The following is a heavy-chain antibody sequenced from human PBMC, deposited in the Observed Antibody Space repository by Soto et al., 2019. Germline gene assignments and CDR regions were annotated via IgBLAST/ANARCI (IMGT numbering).Heavy chain of an antibody. D-gene: IGHD1-1*01. V-gene: IGHV4-34*01. CDR3: ARVERGTATTVVDAFDI. CDR1: GGFVSSGSYY. J-gene: IGHJ3*02. CDR2: MSHSGGT. Sequence: QVQLQQWGAGLLKPSETLSLTCAVYGGFVSSGSYYWSRIRRPPGKGLEWIGEMSHSGGTHFNPSLQSRVTISVDTSKNQFSLKMSSVTAADTALYYCARVERGTATTVVDAFDIWGPGTMVTVSS.